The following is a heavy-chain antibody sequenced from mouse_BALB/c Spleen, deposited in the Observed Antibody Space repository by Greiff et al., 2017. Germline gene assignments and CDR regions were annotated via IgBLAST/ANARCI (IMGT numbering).Heavy chain of an antibody. J-gene: IGHJ2*01. Sequence: DVKLQESGPGLVKPSQSLSLTCSVTGYSITSGYYWNWIRQFPGNKLEWMGYISYDGSNNYNPSLKNRISITRDTSKNQFFLKLNSVTTEDTATYYCARDPKDYWGQGTTLTVSS. CDR2: ISYDGSN. V-gene: IGHV3-6*02. CDR1: GYSITSGYY. CDR3: ARDPKDY.